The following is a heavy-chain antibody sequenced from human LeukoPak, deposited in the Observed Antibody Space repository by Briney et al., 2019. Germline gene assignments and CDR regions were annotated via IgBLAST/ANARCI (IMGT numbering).Heavy chain of an antibody. J-gene: IGHJ3*02. CDR1: GYSFTNYW. CDR2: IYPGDSDT. D-gene: IGHD2-2*01. Sequence: GESLKISCKGSGYSFTNYWIGWVRQMPGKGLEWTGIIYPGDSDTRYSPSFQGQVAISADKSISTAYLRWSSLKASVTAMYYCARLLQLRDAFDIWGQGTMVTVSS. CDR3: ARLLQLRDAFDI. V-gene: IGHV5-51*01.